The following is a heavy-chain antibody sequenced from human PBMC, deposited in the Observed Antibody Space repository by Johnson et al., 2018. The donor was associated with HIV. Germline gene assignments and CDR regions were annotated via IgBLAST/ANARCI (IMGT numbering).Heavy chain of an antibody. CDR2: IKEDGSEK. J-gene: IGHJ3*01. CDR1: GFTFSNYW. V-gene: IGHV3-7*01. D-gene: IGHD4-23*01. CDR3: ARDPPYGGNPSAFDV. Sequence: MLLVESGGALVQPGDSLGLSCAVSGFTFSNYWMSWVRQAPGKGLEWVANIKEDGSEKHYVDSVRGRFTITRDNVKNFLYLQMHSLRPEDTALYYCARDPPYGGNPSAFDVWGQGTMVTVSS.